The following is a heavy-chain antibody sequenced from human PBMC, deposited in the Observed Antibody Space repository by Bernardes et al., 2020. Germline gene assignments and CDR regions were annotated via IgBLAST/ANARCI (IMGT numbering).Heavy chain of an antibody. CDR2: IYYSGST. Sequence: TLSLTCTVSGGSISNYYWSWIRQPPGKGLEWIGYIYYSGSTNYNPSLKSRVTISADTSKNQVSLKMRSVTAADTAVYYCARGYLTTGITYFDYWGQGTLVTVSS. CDR1: GGSISNYY. J-gene: IGHJ4*02. CDR3: ARGYLTTGITYFDY. V-gene: IGHV4-59*01. D-gene: IGHD4-4*01.